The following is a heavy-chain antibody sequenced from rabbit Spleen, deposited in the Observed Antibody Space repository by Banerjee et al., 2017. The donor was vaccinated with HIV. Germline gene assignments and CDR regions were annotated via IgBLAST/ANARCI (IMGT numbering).Heavy chain of an antibody. J-gene: IGHJ6*01. V-gene: IGHV1S40*01. Sequence: QSLEESGGDLVKPGASLALTCTASGFSFSNSYYICWVRQAPGKGLEWIACIYAGSSGIAFYATWAKGRFTISKTSSTTVTLQMTSLTVADTATYFCARDTGTSFSSYGMDLWGPGTLVTVS. D-gene: IGHD7-1*01. CDR2: IYAGSSGIA. CDR1: GFSFSNSYY. CDR3: ARDTGTSFSSYGMDL.